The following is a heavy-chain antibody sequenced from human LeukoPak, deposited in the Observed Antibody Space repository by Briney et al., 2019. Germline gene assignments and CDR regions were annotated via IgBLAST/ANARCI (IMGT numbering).Heavy chain of an antibody. CDR2: IWYDGSNK. D-gene: IGHD3-10*01. Sequence: AGGSLRLSCAASGFTFSSYGMQWVRQAPGKGLEWVADIWYDGSNKYYADSVEGRFTISRDNSKSTLYLEMNSLRAEDTAVYYCARGVSDSFDIWGQGTMVTVSS. CDR1: GFTFSSYG. CDR3: ARGVSDSFDI. V-gene: IGHV3-33*01. J-gene: IGHJ3*02.